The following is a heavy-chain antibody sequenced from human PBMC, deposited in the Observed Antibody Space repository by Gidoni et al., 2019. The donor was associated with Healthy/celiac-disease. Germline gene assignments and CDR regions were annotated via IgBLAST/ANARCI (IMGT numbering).Heavy chain of an antibody. V-gene: IGHV4-59*01. Sequence: QVQLQESGPGLVKPSETLSLSCTVSGGSLSSYYWSWIRQPPGKGLEWSGYIYCSGSTNYNPSIKSRVTISVDTSKNQFSLKLSSVTAADTAVYYCARVGEWLRFDYYYGMDVWGQGTTVTVSS. CDR3: ARVGEWLRFDYYYGMDV. CDR1: GGSLSSYY. D-gene: IGHD5-12*01. J-gene: IGHJ6*02. CDR2: IYCSGST.